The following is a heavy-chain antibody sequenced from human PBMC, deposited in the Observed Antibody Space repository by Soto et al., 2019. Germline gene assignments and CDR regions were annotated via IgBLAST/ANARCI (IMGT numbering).Heavy chain of an antibody. CDR3: ARDPEYGYSGYDHYYYYGMDV. CDR1: GFTFSSYS. Sequence: GGSLRLSCAASGFTFSSYSMNWVRQAPGKGLEWVSSISSSSSYIYYADSVKGRFTISRDNAKNSLYLQMNSLRAEDTAVYYCARDPEYGYSGYDHYYYYGMDVWGQGTTVTVSS. J-gene: IGHJ6*02. D-gene: IGHD5-12*01. CDR2: ISSSSSYI. V-gene: IGHV3-21*01.